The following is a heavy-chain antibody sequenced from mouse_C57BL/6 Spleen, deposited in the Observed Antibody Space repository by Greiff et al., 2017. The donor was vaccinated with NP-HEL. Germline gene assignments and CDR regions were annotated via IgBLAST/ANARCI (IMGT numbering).Heavy chain of an antibody. V-gene: IGHV1-81*01. CDR2: IYPRSGNT. CDR3: ARRGGIYDYDSYAMDY. CDR1: GYTFTSYG. D-gene: IGHD2-4*01. Sequence: VQLKQSGAELARPGASVKLSCKASGYTFTSYGISWVKQRTGQGLEWIGEIYPRSGNTYYNEKFKGKATLTADTSSSTAYMELRSLTSEDSAVYFCARRGGIYDYDSYAMDYWGQGTSVTVSS. J-gene: IGHJ4*01.